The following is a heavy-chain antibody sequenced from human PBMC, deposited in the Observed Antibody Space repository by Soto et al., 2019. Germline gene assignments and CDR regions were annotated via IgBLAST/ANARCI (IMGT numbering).Heavy chain of an antibody. CDR3: ARGAGYRFDP. V-gene: IGHV3-74*01. D-gene: IGHD5-12*01. Sequence: PGGSLRLSXAASGFTFSGYWMHWVRQVPGKGLVWVSIISSDGSRTVYADSVKGRFTISRENAKNMLYLQMNSLTDEDTAVYYCARGAGYRFDPWGQGTLVTVSS. J-gene: IGHJ5*02. CDR2: ISSDGSRT. CDR1: GFTFSGYW.